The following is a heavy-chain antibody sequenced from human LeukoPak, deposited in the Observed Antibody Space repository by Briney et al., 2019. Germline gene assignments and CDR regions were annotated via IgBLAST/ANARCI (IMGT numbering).Heavy chain of an antibody. CDR1: GYIFTAYY. CDR3: TRVGDDYPY. J-gene: IGHJ4*02. CDR2: IKANSGDT. D-gene: IGHD5-24*01. V-gene: IGHV1-2*02. Sequence: GASVTVSCKASGYIFTAYYLHWVRQATGQKPEWMGWIKANSGDTNYAQKFQGRVTMTRDTSISTVYMELSGLTADDTAVYYCTRVGDDYPYWGQGTLVTVSS.